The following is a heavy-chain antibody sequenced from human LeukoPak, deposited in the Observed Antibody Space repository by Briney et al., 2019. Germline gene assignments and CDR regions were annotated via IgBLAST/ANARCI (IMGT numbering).Heavy chain of an antibody. J-gene: IGHJ4*02. CDR2: GYYSGTG. CDR1: GGSISSYY. Sequence: SETLSLTCTVSGGSISSYYWSWLRQPPGQGLEYIGYGYYSGTGNYNPSLKSRVTISVDTSKNQFSLKLRSATAADTAVYYCARLSGYCTNGVCYDGFDYWGQGTLVTVSS. V-gene: IGHV4-59*08. D-gene: IGHD2-8*01. CDR3: ARLSGYCTNGVCYDGFDY.